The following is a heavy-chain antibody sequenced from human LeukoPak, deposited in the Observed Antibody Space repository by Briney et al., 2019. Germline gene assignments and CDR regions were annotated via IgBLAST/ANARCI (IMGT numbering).Heavy chain of an antibody. CDR1: GGSFSGYY. V-gene: IGHV4-34*01. CDR2: INHSGST. J-gene: IGHJ4*02. Sequence: SETLSLTCAVYGGSFSGYYWSWIRQPPGKGLEWIGEINHSGSTNYNPSLKSRVTISVDTSKNQFSLKLSSVTAADTAVYYCARRLRTYFDYWGQGFLVTVSS. CDR3: ARRLRTYFDY.